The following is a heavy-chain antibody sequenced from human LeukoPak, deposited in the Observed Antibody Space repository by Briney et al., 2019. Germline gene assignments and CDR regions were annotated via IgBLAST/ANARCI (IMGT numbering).Heavy chain of an antibody. Sequence: GGSLRLSCAASGFTFSSYGMSWVRQAPGKGLEWVSAISGSGASTYYADSVKGRLTISRDNSKNTLYLQMNSLKAEDTAVYYCAKGTQQYGFQDWGQGTLVIVSS. D-gene: IGHD5-18*01. CDR2: ISGSGAST. J-gene: IGHJ1*01. V-gene: IGHV3-23*01. CDR1: GFTFSSYG. CDR3: AKGTQQYGFQD.